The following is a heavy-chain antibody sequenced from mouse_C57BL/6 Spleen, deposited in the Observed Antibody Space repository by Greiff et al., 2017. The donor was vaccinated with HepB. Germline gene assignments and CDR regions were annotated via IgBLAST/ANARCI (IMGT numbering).Heavy chain of an antibody. V-gene: IGHV1-82*01. CDR3: ARSNYYGSSYWLAY. Sequence: VKLQQSGPELVKPGASVKISCKASGYAFSSSWMNWVKQRPGKGLEWIGRIYPGDGDTNYNGKFKGKATLTADKSSSTAYMQLSSLTSEDSAVYFCARSNYYGSSYWLAYWGQGTLVTVSA. J-gene: IGHJ3*01. D-gene: IGHD1-1*01. CDR2: IYPGDGDT. CDR1: GYAFSSSW.